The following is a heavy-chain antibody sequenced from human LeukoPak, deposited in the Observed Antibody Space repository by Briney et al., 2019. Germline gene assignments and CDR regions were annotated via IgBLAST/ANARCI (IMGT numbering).Heavy chain of an antibody. CDR1: GGSISSGSNY. CDR3: ARGVGYSSGWYSRWFDP. Sequence: PSETLSLTCTVSGGSISSGSNYWAWIRQPPGKGLEWIGSIYYSGSTYYNPSIKSRVTISVDTSKNQFSLKLSSVTAADTAVYYCARGVGYSSGWYSRWFDPWGQGTLVTVSS. V-gene: IGHV4-39*07. CDR2: IYYSGST. J-gene: IGHJ5*02. D-gene: IGHD6-19*01.